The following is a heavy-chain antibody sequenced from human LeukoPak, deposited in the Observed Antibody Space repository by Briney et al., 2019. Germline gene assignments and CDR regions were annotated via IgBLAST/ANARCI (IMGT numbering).Heavy chain of an antibody. V-gene: IGHV3-23*01. Sequence: GGSLRLSCAASGFTFTSYAMSWVRQAPGKGLEWVSAISGGGVSTFYADSVKGRFTISRDNSKNTVYLQMDSLRTEDTAVYYCVKKGGNNGRYDYFDYWGQGTLVTVSS. CDR1: GFTFTSYA. D-gene: IGHD4-23*01. CDR2: ISGGGVST. CDR3: VKKGGNNGRYDYFDY. J-gene: IGHJ4*02.